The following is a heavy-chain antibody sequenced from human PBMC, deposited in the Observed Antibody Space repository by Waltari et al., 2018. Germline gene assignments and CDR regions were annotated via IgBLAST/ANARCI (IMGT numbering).Heavy chain of an antibody. CDR1: GYIFTSYW. D-gene: IGHD6-13*01. V-gene: IGHV5-51*03. J-gene: IGHJ5*02. CDR3: ARTGYSTAHLDP. CDR2: IDPGDADT. Sequence: DVLLVQSGAVVKTPGASLKISCKGSGYIFTSYWLGWLRQMPGKGLEWMGIIDPGDADTRYSASFQGQVTISADKSISTAYLQWSSLKASDTAMYYCARTGYSTAHLDPWGQGTLVTVSS.